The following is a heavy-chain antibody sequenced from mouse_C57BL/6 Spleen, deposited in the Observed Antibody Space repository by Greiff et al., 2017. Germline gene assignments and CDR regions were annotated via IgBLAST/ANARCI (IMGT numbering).Heavy chain of an antibody. Sequence: VQLQQSGPELVKPGASVKISCKASGYTFTDYYMNWVKQSHGKSLEWIGDINPNNGGTSYNQKFKGKATLTVDKSSSTAYVELRSLTSEDSAVYYCARGGYYFDYWGQGTTLTVSS. CDR2: INPNNGGT. V-gene: IGHV1-26*01. J-gene: IGHJ2*01. CDR3: ARGGYYFDY. CDR1: GYTFTDYY.